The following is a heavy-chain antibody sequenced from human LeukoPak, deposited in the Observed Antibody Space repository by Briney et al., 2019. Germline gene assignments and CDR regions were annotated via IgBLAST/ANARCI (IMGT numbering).Heavy chain of an antibody. CDR2: INAGNGNT. J-gene: IGHJ4*02. CDR1: GYTFTSYA. Sequence: ASVKVSCKASGYTFTSYAMHWVRQAPGQRLEWMGWINAGNGNTKYSQKFQGRVTITRDTSASTAYMELSSLRSEDTAVYYCARDYYGSGSYYGNLDYWGQGTLVTVSS. V-gene: IGHV1-3*01. CDR3: ARDYYGSGSYYGNLDY. D-gene: IGHD3-10*01.